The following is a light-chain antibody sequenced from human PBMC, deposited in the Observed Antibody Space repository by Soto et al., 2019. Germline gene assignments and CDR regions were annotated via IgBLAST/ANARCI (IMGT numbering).Light chain of an antibody. Sequence: EVVMTQSPASLSASPGERVTLSCRASQNIRSSLAWYQQRPGQAPRLLIYDASTRATGIPDRFSGSGSGADFTLTISSLEPEDFAVYYCQQYGNSPVFTFGPGTKVDIK. CDR2: DAS. V-gene: IGKV3-20*01. J-gene: IGKJ3*01. CDR3: QQYGNSPVFT. CDR1: QNIRSS.